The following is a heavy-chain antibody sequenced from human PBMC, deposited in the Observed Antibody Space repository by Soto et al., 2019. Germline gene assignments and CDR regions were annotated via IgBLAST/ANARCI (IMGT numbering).Heavy chain of an antibody. V-gene: IGHV1-18*01. J-gene: IGHJ4*02. CDR3: ARVRYGDY. CDR2: ISAHNGNT. D-gene: IGHD1-1*01. CDR1: GYTVTSYG. Sequence: QVHLVQSGAEVKKPGASVKVSCKASGYTVTSYGITWMRPAPGQGLEWMGWISAHNGNTDYAQKLQGRVIVTRDTSTSTAYMELRRLRSDDTAVYYCARVRYGDYWGKGALVTVSS.